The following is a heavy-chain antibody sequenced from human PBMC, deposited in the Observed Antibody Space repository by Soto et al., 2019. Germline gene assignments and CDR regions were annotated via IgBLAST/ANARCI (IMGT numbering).Heavy chain of an antibody. Sequence: PSETLSLTCTVSGTSISSYYWSWIRQPPGKGLEWIANIHYCRTTNSNPSLASSVSLSVDTSKNQFSLKLTSVTAADGAMYFCARYNSYAIDYWGRGTLVTVSS. CDR2: IHYCRTT. CDR1: GTSISSYY. V-gene: IGHV4-59*01. J-gene: IGHJ4*02. CDR3: ARYNSYAIDY. D-gene: IGHD2-8*01.